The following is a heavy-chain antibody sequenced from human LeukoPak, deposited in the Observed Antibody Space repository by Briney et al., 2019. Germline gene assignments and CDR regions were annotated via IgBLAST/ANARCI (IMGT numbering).Heavy chain of an antibody. CDR1: GGSISSYY. CDR2: IYYSGST. Sequence: SETLSLACTVSGGSISSYYWSWIRQPPGKGLEWIGYIYYSGSTNYNPSLKSRVTISVDTSKNQFSLKLSSATAADTAVYYCARLLGSSWYYFDYWGQGTLVTVSS. D-gene: IGHD6-13*01. J-gene: IGHJ4*02. CDR3: ARLLGSSWYYFDY. V-gene: IGHV4-59*08.